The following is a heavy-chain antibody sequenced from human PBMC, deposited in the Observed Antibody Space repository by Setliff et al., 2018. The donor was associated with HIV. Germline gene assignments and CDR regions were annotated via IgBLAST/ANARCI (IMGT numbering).Heavy chain of an antibody. D-gene: IGHD2-21*02. J-gene: IGHJ1*01. V-gene: IGHV4-39*01. CDR3: ASRGIVVVTMSMPDEFFVH. CDR1: GGSIDRTSYY. CDR2: TYYSGTT. Sequence: SETLSLTCTVSGGSIDRTSYYWGWIRQPPGKGLEWIGSTYYSGTTYYNPSLKSRVTISVDRSRNQFSLTLNSVTAADTATYYCASRGIVVVTMSMPDEFFVHWGHGTLVTVSS.